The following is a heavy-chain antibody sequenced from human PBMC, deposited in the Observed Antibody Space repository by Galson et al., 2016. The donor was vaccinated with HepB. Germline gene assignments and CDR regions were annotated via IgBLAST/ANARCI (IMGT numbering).Heavy chain of an antibody. CDR1: GFTFSSYT. CDR2: ISSTGTTM. J-gene: IGHJ2*01. V-gene: IGHV3-48*02. CDR3: ARAAFGSSSYWYFDL. D-gene: IGHD2-15*01. Sequence: SLRLSCAASGFTFSSYTMNWVRQAPGKGLESVSYISSTGTTMYYADSVKGRFTISRDNAKNSLYLQMHSLRDEDTAVYYCARAAFGSSSYWYFDLWGRGTLVTVSS.